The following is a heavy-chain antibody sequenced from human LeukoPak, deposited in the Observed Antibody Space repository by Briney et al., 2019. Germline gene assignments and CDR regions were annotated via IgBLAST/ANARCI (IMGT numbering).Heavy chain of an antibody. D-gene: IGHD1-14*01. CDR2: IYYSGST. CDR3: ARAGNPDAFDI. V-gene: IGHV4-34*01. Sequence: SETLSLTCAVYGGSFSGYYWSWIRQPPGKGLEWIGSIYYSGSTYYNPSLKSRVTISVDTSKNQFSLKLNSVTAADTAVYYCARAGNPDAFDIWGQGTMVTVSS. CDR1: GGSFSGYY. J-gene: IGHJ3*02.